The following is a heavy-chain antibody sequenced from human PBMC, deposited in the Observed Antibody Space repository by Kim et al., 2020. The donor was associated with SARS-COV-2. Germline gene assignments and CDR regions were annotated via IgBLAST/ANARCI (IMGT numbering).Heavy chain of an antibody. V-gene: IGHV3-7*01. CDR3: ARDRITGVWFSAGSAFDI. CDR1: GFTFSSYW. CDR2: IKQDGSEK. Sequence: GGSLRLSCAASGFTFSSYWMSWVRQAPGKGLEWVANIKQDGSEKYYVDSVKGRFTISRDNAKNSLYLQMNSLRAEDTAVYYCARDRITGVWFSAGSAFDIWGQGTMVTVSS. D-gene: IGHD7-27*01. J-gene: IGHJ3*02.